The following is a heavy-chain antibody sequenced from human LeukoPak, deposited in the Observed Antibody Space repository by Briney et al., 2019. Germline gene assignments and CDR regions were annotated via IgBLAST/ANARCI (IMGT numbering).Heavy chain of an antibody. CDR1: GFTFSSYS. CDR2: ISSSSSYV. Sequence: GGSLRLSCAASGFTFSSYSMNWVRQAPGKGLEWVSSISSSSSYVYYADSVKGRFTISRDNAKNSLYLQMNSLRAEDTAVYYCARVDWNGPIDYWGQGTLVTVSS. D-gene: IGHD1-1*01. J-gene: IGHJ4*02. V-gene: IGHV3-21*01. CDR3: ARVDWNGPIDY.